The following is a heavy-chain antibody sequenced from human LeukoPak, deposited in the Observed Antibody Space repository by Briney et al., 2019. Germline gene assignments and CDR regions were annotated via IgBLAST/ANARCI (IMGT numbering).Heavy chain of an antibody. CDR2: ISTSSSYI. J-gene: IGHJ4*02. CDR1: GFTFSNYN. CDR3: AKDEAAADHFDY. V-gene: IGHV3-21*04. D-gene: IGHD6-13*01. Sequence: GGSLRLSCAASGFTFSNYNMNWVRRAPGKGLEWVSSISTSSSYIYYADSVRGRFTISRDNAKNSLYLQMNSLRAEDTAVYYCAKDEAAADHFDYWGQGTLVTVSS.